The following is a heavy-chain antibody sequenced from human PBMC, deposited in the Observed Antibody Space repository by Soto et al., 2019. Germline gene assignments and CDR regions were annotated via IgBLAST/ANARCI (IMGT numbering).Heavy chain of an antibody. V-gene: IGHV1-8*01. Sequence: ASVKVSCKASGYTFTSYDINWVRQATGQGLEWMGWMNPNSGNTGYAQKFQGRVTMTRNTSISTAYMELSSLRSEDTAVYYCAREAHNWNYDYYYYYMAVWGKGTTVTVSS. J-gene: IGHJ6*03. CDR3: AREAHNWNYDYYYYYMAV. D-gene: IGHD1-7*01. CDR2: MNPNSGNT. CDR1: GYTFTSYD.